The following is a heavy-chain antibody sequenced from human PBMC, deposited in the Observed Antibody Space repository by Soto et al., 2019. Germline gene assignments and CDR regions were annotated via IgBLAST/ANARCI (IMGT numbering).Heavy chain of an antibody. D-gene: IGHD3-22*01. J-gene: IGHJ5*02. V-gene: IGHV3-48*02. CDR2: SSPRGDTI. CDR1: GFSLANYP. CDR3: ARTYYSETSGYWSWFDP. Sequence: PGGSLRLSCVASGFSLANYPMNWVRQTPGKGLEWISYSSPRGDTIYYADSVKGRFTISRDNGRNSLYLQMNSLRDEDTAVYYCARTYYSETSGYWSWFDPWGQGTLVTVSS.